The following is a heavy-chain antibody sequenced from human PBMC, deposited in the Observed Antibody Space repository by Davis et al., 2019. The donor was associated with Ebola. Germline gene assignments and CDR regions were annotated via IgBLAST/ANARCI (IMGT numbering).Heavy chain of an antibody. CDR2: IWYDGSNK. D-gene: IGHD6-13*01. CDR3: AKDSHSSSWYAPFFDY. J-gene: IGHJ4*02. V-gene: IGHV3-30*02. Sequence: GGSLTPSCAPSALTSSSYGMHWVRQAPGKGLEWVAVIWYDGSNKYYADSVKGRFTISRDNSKNTLYLQMNSLRAEDTAVYYCAKDSHSSSWYAPFFDYWGQGTLVTVSS. CDR1: ALTSSSYG.